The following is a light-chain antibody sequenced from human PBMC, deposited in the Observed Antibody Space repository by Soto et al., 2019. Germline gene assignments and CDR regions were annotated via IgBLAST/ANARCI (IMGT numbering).Light chain of an antibody. CDR1: TSNIGNSY. J-gene: IGLJ3*02. V-gene: IGLV1-51*01. Sequence: SLLTQPPAVSAAPGQKVNISCPGNTSNIGNSYVCWYQQLPGTAPKLLIYDNNKRPSGIPDRFSGSKSGTSATLGITGLQTGDEADYYCGTWDNSLNVMVFGGGTKVTVL. CDR2: DNN. CDR3: GTWDNSLNVMV.